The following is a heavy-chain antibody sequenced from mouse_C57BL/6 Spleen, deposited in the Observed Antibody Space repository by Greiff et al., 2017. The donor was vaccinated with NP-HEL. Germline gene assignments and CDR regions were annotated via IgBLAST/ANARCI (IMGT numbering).Heavy chain of an antibody. CDR3: ASDYYGSSYAWFAY. D-gene: IGHD1-1*01. Sequence: ESGPGLVKPSQSLSLTCSVTGYSITSGYSWNWIRQFPGNKLEWMGYISYDGSNNYNPSLKNRISITRDTSKNQFFLKLNSVTTEDTATYYCASDYYGSSYAWFAYWGQGTLVTVSA. CDR1: GYSITSGYS. CDR2: ISYDGSN. J-gene: IGHJ3*01. V-gene: IGHV3-6*01.